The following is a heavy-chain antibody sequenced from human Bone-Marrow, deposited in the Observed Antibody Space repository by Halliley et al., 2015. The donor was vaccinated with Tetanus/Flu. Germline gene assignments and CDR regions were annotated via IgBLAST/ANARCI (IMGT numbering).Heavy chain of an antibody. V-gene: IGHV1-69*18. Sequence: QLVQSGAEVKKPGSSVKVSCKASGDSFRTYAFNWVRQAPGQGLEWMGRIIPVFGTTNYAQKFQGRVTITADESTRTAYMELSSLRSEDTAVYYCGRGVSTVIPFDSWGQGTLVPFSS. D-gene: IGHD4-4*01. J-gene: IGHJ4*02. CDR1: GDSFRTYA. CDR2: IIPVFGTT. CDR3: GRGVSTVIPFDS.